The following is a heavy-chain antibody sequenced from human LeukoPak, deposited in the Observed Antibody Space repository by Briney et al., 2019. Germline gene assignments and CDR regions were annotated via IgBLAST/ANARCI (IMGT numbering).Heavy chain of an antibody. CDR1: GGTFSSYA. CDR2: IIPILGIA. D-gene: IGHD3-9*01. J-gene: IGHJ4*02. V-gene: IGHV1-69*04. CDR3: ARAVPRLRYFDWFAQRGLDY. Sequence: GASVKASCKASGGTFSSYAISWVRQAPGQGLEWMGRIIPILGIANYAQKFQGRVTITADKSTSTAYMELSSLRSEDTAVYYCARAVPRLRYFDWFAQRGLDYWGQGTLVTVSS.